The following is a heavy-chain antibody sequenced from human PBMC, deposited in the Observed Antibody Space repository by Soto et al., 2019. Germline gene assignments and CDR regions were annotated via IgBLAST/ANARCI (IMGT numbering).Heavy chain of an antibody. D-gene: IGHD6-19*01. CDR3: ARASLDIAVAGREFQH. J-gene: IGHJ1*01. CDR1: GGSFSGYY. V-gene: IGHV4-34*01. Sequence: QVQLQQWGAGLLKPSETLSPTCAVYGGSFSGYYWSWIRQPPGKGLEWIGEINHSGSTNYNPSLKSRVTISVDTSKNQFSLKLSSVTAADTAVYYCARASLDIAVAGREFQHWGQGTLVTVSS. CDR2: INHSGST.